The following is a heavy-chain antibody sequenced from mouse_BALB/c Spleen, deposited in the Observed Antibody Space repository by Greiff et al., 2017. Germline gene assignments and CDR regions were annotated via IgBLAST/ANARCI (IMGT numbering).Heavy chain of an antibody. V-gene: IGHV7-3*02. CDR3: ASDKTYYRYDPFAY. J-gene: IGHJ3*01. CDR2: IRNKANGYTT. D-gene: IGHD2-14*01. CDR1: GFTFTDYY. Sequence: EAKLMESGGGLVQPGGSLRLSCATSGFTFTDYYMSWVRQPPGKALEWLGFIRNKANGYTTEYSASVKGRFTISRDNSQSILYLQMNTLRAEDSATYYCASDKTYYRYDPFAYWGQGTLVTVSA.